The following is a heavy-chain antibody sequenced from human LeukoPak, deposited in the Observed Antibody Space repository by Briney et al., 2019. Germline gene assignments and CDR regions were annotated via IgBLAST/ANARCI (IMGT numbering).Heavy chain of an antibody. Sequence: GGSLRLSCAASGFTFSDYYMNWIRQAPGKGLEWVSSISSRSSYTDYADSVKGRFTISRDNAKNSLYLQMNSLGAEDTAVHYCARGYCSSTTCSVDYWGQGTLVTVS. CDR2: ISSRSSYT. CDR3: ARGYCSSTTCSVDY. J-gene: IGHJ4*02. D-gene: IGHD2-2*01. CDR1: GFTFSDYY. V-gene: IGHV3-11*05.